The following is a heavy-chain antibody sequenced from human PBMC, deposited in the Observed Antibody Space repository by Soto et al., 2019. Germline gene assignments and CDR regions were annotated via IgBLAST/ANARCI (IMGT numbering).Heavy chain of an antibody. V-gene: IGHV3-33*01. CDR2: IWYDGSNK. CDR1: GFTFSSYG. CDR3: ARDPDYYDSSGTLDY. J-gene: IGHJ4*02. Sequence: QVQLVESGGGVVQPGRSLRLSCAASGFTFSSYGMHWVRQAPGKGLEWVAVIWYDGSNKYYADSVKGRFTISRDNSKNTLYLQMNSLRAEDTAVYYCARDPDYYDSSGTLDYWGQGTLVTVSS. D-gene: IGHD3-22*01.